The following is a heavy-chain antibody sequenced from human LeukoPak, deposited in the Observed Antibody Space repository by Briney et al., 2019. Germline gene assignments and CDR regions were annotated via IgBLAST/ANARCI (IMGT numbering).Heavy chain of an antibody. V-gene: IGHV3-23*01. CDR3: AKTGPNMVRGVIILKEDLLAFDI. CDR2: ISGSGGST. Sequence: RTGGSLRLSCAASGFTFSSYAMSWVRQAPGKGLEWVSAISGSGGSTYYADSVKGRFTISRDNSKNTLYLQMNSLRAEDTAVYYCAKTGPNMVRGVIILKEDLLAFDIWGQGTMVTVSS. CDR1: GFTFSSYA. J-gene: IGHJ3*02. D-gene: IGHD3-10*01.